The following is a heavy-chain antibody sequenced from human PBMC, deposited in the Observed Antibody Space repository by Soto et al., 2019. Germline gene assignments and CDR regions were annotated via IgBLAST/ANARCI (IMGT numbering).Heavy chain of an antibody. CDR1: GFICSNFG. V-gene: IGHV3-33*01. D-gene: IGHD6-19*01. J-gene: IGHJ6*02. CDR3: ARDDIPGRAVATYGMDV. CDR2: IWYDGSNE. Sequence: PGGSLRLSCAASGFICSNFGMHWVRQAPGKGLEWVAVIWYDGSNEYYADSVKGRFTISKDNSKNTLYLQMNSLRAEDTAVYYCARDDIPGRAVATYGMDVWGQGTTVTVSS.